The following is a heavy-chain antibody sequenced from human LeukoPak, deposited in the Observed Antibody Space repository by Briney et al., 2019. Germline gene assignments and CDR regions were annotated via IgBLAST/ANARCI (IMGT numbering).Heavy chain of an antibody. V-gene: IGHV3-30*02. Sequence: PGGSLRLSCAASGFTFSSYGMYWVRQAPGKGLEFVAFIRHDGTITYYADSVKGRSTISRDNPKNTMYLQMHSLRAEDTAVYYCAKDSLADIDYWGQGTLVTVSS. J-gene: IGHJ4*02. CDR3: AKDSLADIDY. CDR2: IRHDGTIT. CDR1: GFTFSSYG. D-gene: IGHD3-16*01.